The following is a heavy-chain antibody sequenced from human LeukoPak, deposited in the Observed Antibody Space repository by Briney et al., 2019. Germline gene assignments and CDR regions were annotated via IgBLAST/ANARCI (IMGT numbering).Heavy chain of an antibody. Sequence: ASVKVSCKASGYTFTGYYMHWVRQAPGQGLEWMGWINPNSGGTNYAQKFQGRVTMTRDTSTSTVYMELSSLRSEDTAVYYCARALGVADPSSWFDPWGQGTLVTVSS. CDR2: INPNSGGT. CDR1: GYTFTGYY. J-gene: IGHJ5*02. D-gene: IGHD3-3*01. V-gene: IGHV1-2*02. CDR3: ARALGVADPSSWFDP.